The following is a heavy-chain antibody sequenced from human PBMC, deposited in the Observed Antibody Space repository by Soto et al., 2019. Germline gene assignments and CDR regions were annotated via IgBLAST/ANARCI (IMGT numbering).Heavy chain of an antibody. CDR3: ARGTVTGGNWYFDL. D-gene: IGHD4-17*01. V-gene: IGHV3-13*01. CDR1: GFTFSSYD. J-gene: IGHJ2*01. Sequence: EVLLVESGGGLVQPGGSLRLSCAASGFTFSSYDMHWVRQATGTGLEWVSAIGTAGDTYYPGSVKGRFTISRENAKNSLYLQMNSLRAGDTAVYYCARGTVTGGNWYFDLCGRGTLGTVSS. CDR2: IGTAGDT.